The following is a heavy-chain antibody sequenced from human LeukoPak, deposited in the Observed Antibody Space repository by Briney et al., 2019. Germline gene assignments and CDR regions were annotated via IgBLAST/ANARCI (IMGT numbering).Heavy chain of an antibody. V-gene: IGHV3-9*01. J-gene: IGHJ4*02. CDR3: AKGRGHSNYLGFDY. Sequence: GGSLRLSCAASGFTFDDYAMHWVRQAPGKGLEWVSGISWNSGSIGYADSVKGRFTISRDNAKNSLYLQMNSLRAEDTALYYCAKGRGHSNYLGFDYWGQGTLVTVSS. CDR2: ISWNSGSI. D-gene: IGHD4-11*01. CDR1: GFTFDDYA.